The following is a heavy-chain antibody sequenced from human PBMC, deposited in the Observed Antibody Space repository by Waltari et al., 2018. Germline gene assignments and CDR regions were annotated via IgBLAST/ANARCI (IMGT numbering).Heavy chain of an antibody. CDR1: GGSFSGYY. CDR3: ARQKRIGYCSSTSCYTRPYGMDV. Sequence: QVQLQQWGAGLLKPSETLSLTCAVYGGSFSGYYWSWIRQPPGKGLEWIGEINHSGSTNYNPSLKSRVTISVNTSKNQFSLKLSSVTAADTAVYYCARQKRIGYCSSTSCYTRPYGMDVWGQGTTVTVSS. J-gene: IGHJ6*02. CDR2: INHSGST. D-gene: IGHD2-2*02. V-gene: IGHV4-34*01.